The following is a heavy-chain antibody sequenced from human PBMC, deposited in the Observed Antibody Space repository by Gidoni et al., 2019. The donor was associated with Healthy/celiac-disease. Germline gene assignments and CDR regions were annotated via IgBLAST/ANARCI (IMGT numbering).Heavy chain of an antibody. D-gene: IGHD3-3*01. J-gene: IGHJ4*02. CDR3: AKTLRFLEWLSAPLFDY. CDR1: GLTFSSYA. V-gene: IGHV3-23*01. CDR2: ISGSGGST. Sequence: EVQLLESGGGLVQPGGSLRLSCAASGLTFSSYAMSWVRQAPGKGLEWVSAISGSGGSTNYADSVKGRFTISRDNSKNTLYLQMNSLRAEDTAVYYCAKTLRFLEWLSAPLFDYWGQGTLVTVSS.